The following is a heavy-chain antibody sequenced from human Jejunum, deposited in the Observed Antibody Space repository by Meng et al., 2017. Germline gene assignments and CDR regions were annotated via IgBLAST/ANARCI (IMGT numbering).Heavy chain of an antibody. Sequence: SGPTLVKPTQTLTLTCTFSGFSLSSRAKSVSWIRQPPGKALEWLAVINWDDDKYYSASLKTRLTISRDTSKNQVVLTVTNMDPVDTATYYCAHMKYGGYRSGQHYYLGMDVWGQGTTVTVSS. CDR3: AHMKYGGYRSGQHYYLGMDV. CDR1: GFSLSSRAKS. J-gene: IGHJ6*02. CDR2: INWDDDK. D-gene: IGHD4-23*01. V-gene: IGHV2-70*12.